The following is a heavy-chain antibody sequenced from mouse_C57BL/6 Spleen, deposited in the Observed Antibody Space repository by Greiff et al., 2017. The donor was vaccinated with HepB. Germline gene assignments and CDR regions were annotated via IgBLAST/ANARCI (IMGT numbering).Heavy chain of an antibody. Sequence: VQLQQSGAELVRPGASVTLSCKASGYTFTDYEMHWVKQTPVHGLEWIGAIDPETGGTAYNQKFKGKAILTADKSSSTAYMELRSLTSEDSAVYYCTRGGNRWDWDDYAMDYWGQGTSVTVSS. CDR1: GYTFTDYE. CDR2: IDPETGGT. J-gene: IGHJ4*01. CDR3: TRGGNRWDWDDYAMDY. V-gene: IGHV1-15*01. D-gene: IGHD4-1*01.